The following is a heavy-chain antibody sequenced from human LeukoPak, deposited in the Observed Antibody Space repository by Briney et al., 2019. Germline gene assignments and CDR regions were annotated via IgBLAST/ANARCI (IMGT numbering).Heavy chain of an antibody. CDR2: IIPILGIA. CDR3: ARGGWLQAPNYYYYMDV. D-gene: IGHD5-24*01. J-gene: IGHJ6*03. V-gene: IGHV1-69*04. CDR1: GGTFSSYA. Sequence: ASVKVSCKASGGTFSSYAISWVRQAPGQGLEWMGRIIPILGIANYAQKFQGRVTITADESTSTAYMELSSLRSEDTAVYYCARGGWLQAPNYYYYMDVWGKGTTVTVSS.